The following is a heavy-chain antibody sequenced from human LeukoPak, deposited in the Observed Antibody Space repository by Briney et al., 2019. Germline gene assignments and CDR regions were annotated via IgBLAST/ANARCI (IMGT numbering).Heavy chain of an antibody. D-gene: IGHD5-18*01. CDR1: GFTFSSYS. CDR3: ATAMVTYYYYYMDV. J-gene: IGHJ6*03. Sequence: GSLRLSCAASGFTFSSYSMNWVRQPPGKGLEWIGEINHSGSTNYNPSLKSRVTISVDTSKNQFSLKLSSVTAADTAVYYCATAMVTYYYYYMDVWGKGTTVTVSS. V-gene: IGHV4-34*01. CDR2: INHSGST.